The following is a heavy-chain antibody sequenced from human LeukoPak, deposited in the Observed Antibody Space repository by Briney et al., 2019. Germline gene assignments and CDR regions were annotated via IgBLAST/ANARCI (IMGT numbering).Heavy chain of an antibody. J-gene: IGHJ4*02. Sequence: PSETLSLTCTVSGGSISSYYWSWIRQPPGKGLEWIGYIYYSGSTNYNPSLKSRVTISVDTSKNQFSLKLSSVTAADTAVYYCARASADDYVWGSSPLRFDYWGQGTLVTVSS. V-gene: IGHV4-59*01. D-gene: IGHD3-16*01. CDR1: GGSISSYY. CDR2: IYYSGST. CDR3: ARASADDYVWGSSPLRFDY.